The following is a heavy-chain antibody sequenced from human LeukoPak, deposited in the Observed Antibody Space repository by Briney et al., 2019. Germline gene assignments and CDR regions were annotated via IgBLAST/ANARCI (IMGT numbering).Heavy chain of an antibody. CDR2: IKEDGSEK. J-gene: IGHJ5*02. Sequence: GGSLRLSCAASGFSFSKYWMSWVRQAPGKGLEWVANIKEDGSEKYYVDSVKGRFTISRDNAKNSLYLQMNSLRPEDTTVYYCSRDRLGGLDLWGQGTLVTVSS. D-gene: IGHD5-12*01. CDR3: SRDRLGGLDL. V-gene: IGHV3-7*01. CDR1: GFSFSKYW.